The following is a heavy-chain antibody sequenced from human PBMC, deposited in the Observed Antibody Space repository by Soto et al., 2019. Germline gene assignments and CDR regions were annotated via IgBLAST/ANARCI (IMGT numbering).Heavy chain of an antibody. Sequence: QVQLVQSGAEVKKPGASVKVSCKASGYTFTSYAINWVRQATGQGLEWMGWMNPNSGNTGYAQKFQGRVTMTRNTSISTAYMELSSLRSEDTAVYYCARTRRFLEWLHSYYYGMEVWGQGTTVTVSS. D-gene: IGHD3-3*01. V-gene: IGHV1-8*01. CDR2: MNPNSGNT. CDR1: GYTFTSYA. CDR3: ARTRRFLEWLHSYYYGMEV. J-gene: IGHJ6*02.